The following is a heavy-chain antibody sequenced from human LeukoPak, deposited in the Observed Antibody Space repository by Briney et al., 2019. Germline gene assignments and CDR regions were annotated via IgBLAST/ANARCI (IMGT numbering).Heavy chain of an antibody. CDR2: IKQDGSEK. CDR3: ARDPGSGYMDV. Sequence: GSLRLSCAASGFTFSSYWMSWVRQAPGKGLEGVANIKQDGSEKYYVDSVKGRFTISRDNAKNSLYLQMNSLRAEDTAVYYCARDPGSGYMDVWGKGTTVTVSS. D-gene: IGHD3-10*01. J-gene: IGHJ6*03. CDR1: GFTFSSYW. V-gene: IGHV3-7*01.